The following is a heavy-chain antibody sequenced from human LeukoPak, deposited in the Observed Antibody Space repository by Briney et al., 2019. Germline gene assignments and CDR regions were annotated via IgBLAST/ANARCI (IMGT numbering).Heavy chain of an antibody. Sequence: SVKVSCKASGCTFSSYAISWVRQPPGQGLEWMGRINPILGIANHAQKFQGRVTITADKSTSTAYMELSSLRSEDTAVYYCAREPRIAAAGFAFDIWGQGTMVTVSS. CDR2: INPILGIA. CDR1: GCTFSSYA. V-gene: IGHV1-69*04. D-gene: IGHD6-13*01. J-gene: IGHJ3*02. CDR3: AREPRIAAAGFAFDI.